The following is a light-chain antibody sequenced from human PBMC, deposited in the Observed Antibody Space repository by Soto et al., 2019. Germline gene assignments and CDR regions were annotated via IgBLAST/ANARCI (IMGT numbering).Light chain of an antibody. CDR1: QGISSY. J-gene: IGKJ5*01. CDR3: QQRSNWLIT. V-gene: IGKV1-9*01. CDR2: SAS. Sequence: DFQLTQSPSFLSASIGDRVTITCRASQGISSYLAWYQQKPGKPPKLLIYSASTLQSGVPSRFSGSGSGTEFTLTISSLQPEDFATYYCQQRSNWLITFGQGTRLEIK.